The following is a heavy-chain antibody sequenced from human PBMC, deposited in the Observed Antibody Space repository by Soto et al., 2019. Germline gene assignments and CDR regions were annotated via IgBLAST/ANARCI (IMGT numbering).Heavy chain of an antibody. Sequence: SVKVSCKASGGTFSSYAISWVRQAPGQGLEWMGGIIPIFGTANYAQKFQGRVTITADKSTSTAYMELSSLRSEDTAVYSCARGKPNHSYASSVKFDYWGQGTLVTVSS. J-gene: IGHJ4*02. V-gene: IGHV1-69*06. D-gene: IGHD3-22*01. CDR1: GGTFSSYA. CDR3: ARGKPNHSYASSVKFDY. CDR2: IIPIFGTA.